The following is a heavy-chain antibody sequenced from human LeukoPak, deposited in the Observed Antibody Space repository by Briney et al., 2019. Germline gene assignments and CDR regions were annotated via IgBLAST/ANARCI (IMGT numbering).Heavy chain of an antibody. V-gene: IGHV1-69*04. CDR2: IIPILGIA. D-gene: IGHD6-19*01. CDR3: ARATRSGWSMGDLSY. J-gene: IGHJ4*02. Sequence: SGGSLRLSCAASGFTFSSYAISWVRQAPGQGLEWMGRIIPILGIANYAQKFQGRVTITADKSTSTAYMELSSLRSEDTAVYYCARATRSGWSMGDLSYWGQGTLVTVSS. CDR1: GFTFSSYA.